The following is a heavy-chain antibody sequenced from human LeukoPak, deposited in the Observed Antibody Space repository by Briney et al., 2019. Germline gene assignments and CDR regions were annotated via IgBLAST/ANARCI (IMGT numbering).Heavy chain of an antibody. V-gene: IGHV3-23*01. Sequence: GGSLRLSCAASGFTFSSYAMSWVRQAPGKGLEWVSAISGSGGSTYYADSVKGRFTISRDNSKNTLYLQMNSLRAEDTAVYYCAKPTPIYGSGSYAWGAHDYWGQGTLVTVSS. CDR2: ISGSGGST. D-gene: IGHD3-10*01. CDR1: GFTFSSYA. J-gene: IGHJ4*02. CDR3: AKPTPIYGSGSYAWGAHDY.